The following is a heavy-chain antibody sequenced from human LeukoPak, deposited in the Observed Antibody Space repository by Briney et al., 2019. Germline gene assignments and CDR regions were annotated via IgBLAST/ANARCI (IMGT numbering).Heavy chain of an antibody. V-gene: IGHV3-23*01. D-gene: IGHD6-19*01. CDR1: GFTFSTYA. CDR3: AKSRTGWHLFDH. CDR2: INAGGGSS. Sequence: GSLRLSCAASGFTFSTYAMRWVRQAPGKGLEWVSAINAGGGSSYYADSVKGRFTISRDNSKNTLYLQMNSLRAEDTAIYYCAKSRTGWHLFDHWGQGTLVTVSS. J-gene: IGHJ4*02.